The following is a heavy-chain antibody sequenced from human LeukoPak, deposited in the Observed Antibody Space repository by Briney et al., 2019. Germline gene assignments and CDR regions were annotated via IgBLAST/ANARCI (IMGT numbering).Heavy chain of an antibody. CDR3: ARDLISFYGDYALSSSGMDV. J-gene: IGHJ6*02. CDR2: INAGNGNT. CDR1: GYTFTSYG. Sequence: ASVKVSCKASGYTFTSYGISWVRQAPGQRLEWMGWINAGNGNTKYSQKFQGRVTITRDTSASTAYMELSSLRSEDTAVYYCARDLISFYGDYALSSSGMDVWGQGTTVTVSS. D-gene: IGHD4-17*01. V-gene: IGHV1-3*01.